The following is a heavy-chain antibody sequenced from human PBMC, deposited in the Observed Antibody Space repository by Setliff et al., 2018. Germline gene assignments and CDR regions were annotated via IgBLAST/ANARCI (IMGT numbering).Heavy chain of an antibody. CDR1: GYTFTNYG. CDR2: ITAYDGNT. CDR3: ARDRYYNSWSGTSITAPHDAFDI. J-gene: IGHJ3*02. D-gene: IGHD3-3*01. V-gene: IGHV1-18*01. Sequence: ASVKVSCKTSGYTFTNYGINWVRQAPGRGLEWMGWITAYDGNTHYAQKFQGRVTMTRDTSTSTVYMEVSSLRSEDTAVYYCARDRYYNSWSGTSITAPHDAFDIWGQGTMVTVSS.